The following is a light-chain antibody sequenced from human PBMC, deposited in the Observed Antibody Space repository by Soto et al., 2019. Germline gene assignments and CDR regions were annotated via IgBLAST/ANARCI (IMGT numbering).Light chain of an antibody. Sequence: QSALTQPPSASGSPGQSVTISCTGTSSDVGTYDYVSWYQQHPGKAPKLMIYEVTKRPSGVPDRFSGSKSGNTASLTVSGLQAEDEADYYCQSYDSRLSDVVFGGGTKLTVL. V-gene: IGLV2-8*01. CDR3: QSYDSRLSDVV. CDR2: EVT. CDR1: SSDVGTYDY. J-gene: IGLJ2*01.